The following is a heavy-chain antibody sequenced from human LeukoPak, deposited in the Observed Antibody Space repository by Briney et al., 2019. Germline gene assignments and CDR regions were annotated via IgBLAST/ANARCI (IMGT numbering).Heavy chain of an antibody. Sequence: SETLSLTCTVSGGSISSSSYYWGWLRQPPGKGLEWIATIYYSGITYYNASLKSRVTISIDTSKNQFSLKLTSMTAADTAVYYCARGYCSSTSCWFDPWGQGTLVTVSS. D-gene: IGHD2-2*01. J-gene: IGHJ5*02. CDR1: GGSISSSSYY. CDR2: IYYSGIT. CDR3: ARGYCSSTSCWFDP. V-gene: IGHV4-39*07.